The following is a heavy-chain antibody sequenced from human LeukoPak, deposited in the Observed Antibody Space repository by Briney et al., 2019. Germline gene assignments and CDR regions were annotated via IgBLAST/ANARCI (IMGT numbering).Heavy chain of an antibody. CDR2: IYHSGST. CDR1: GGSISSGGYY. CDR3: ARDEEQQLVPMIGAFDI. D-gene: IGHD6-13*01. Sequence: PSQTLSLTCTVSGGSISSGGYYWSWIRQPPGKGLEWIGYIYHSGSTYYNPSLKSRVTISVDTSKNQFSLKLSSVTAADTAVYYCARDEEQQLVPMIGAFDIWGQGTMVTVSS. V-gene: IGHV4-30-2*01. J-gene: IGHJ3*02.